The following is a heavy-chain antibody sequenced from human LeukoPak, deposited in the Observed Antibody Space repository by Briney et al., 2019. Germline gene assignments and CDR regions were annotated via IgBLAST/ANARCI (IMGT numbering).Heavy chain of an antibody. Sequence: SETLSLTCAVYGGSFSGYYWSWIRQPPGKGLEWIGEIDHSGSTNYNPSLKSRVTISVDTSKNQFSLKLSSVTAADTAVYYCARGLGGYWGQGTLVTVSS. CDR2: IDHSGST. J-gene: IGHJ4*02. V-gene: IGHV4-34*01. D-gene: IGHD3-16*01. CDR3: ARGLGGY. CDR1: GGSFSGYY.